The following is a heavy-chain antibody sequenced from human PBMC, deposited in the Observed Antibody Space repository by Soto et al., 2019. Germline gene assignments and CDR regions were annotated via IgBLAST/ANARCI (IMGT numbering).Heavy chain of an antibody. D-gene: IGHD4-17*01. J-gene: IGHJ5*02. Sequence: QVPLVQSGTEVKKPGASVKVSCKASGYTFSNYGISWVRQAPGQGLEWMGWISAYSGNTNYAQKLQGRVTMTTDTSTTTAYMALRSLTSDDTAVYYCARVPRRDGDYVLGLFDPWGQGTLVTVSS. CDR3: ARVPRRDGDYVLGLFDP. CDR1: GYTFSNYG. V-gene: IGHV1-18*01. CDR2: ISAYSGNT.